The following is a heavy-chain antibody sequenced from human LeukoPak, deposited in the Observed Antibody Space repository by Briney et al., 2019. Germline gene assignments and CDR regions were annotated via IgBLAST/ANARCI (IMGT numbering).Heavy chain of an antibody. CDR1: GFTFSSYA. CDR2: ISGSGGST. Sequence: PGGSLRLSCAASGFTFSSYAMSWVRLAPGKGLEWVSGISGSGGSTYYADSVKGRFTISRDNAKNSLYLQMNTLRAEDTAVYYCARDRHKYNYDSGGYPPYWGQGTLVTVSS. CDR3: ARDRHKYNYDSGGYPPY. V-gene: IGHV3-23*01. J-gene: IGHJ4*02. D-gene: IGHD3-22*01.